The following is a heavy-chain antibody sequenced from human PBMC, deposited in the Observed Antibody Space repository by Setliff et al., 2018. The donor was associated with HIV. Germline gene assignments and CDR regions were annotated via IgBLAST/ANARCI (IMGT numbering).Heavy chain of an antibody. CDR3: ARDSPADGGNPGRFQR. Sequence: SETLSLTCTFSGDSISSGRYSWNWIRQPAGKGLDWLEHIFTSGSAFSSGTANYSPSLKTRVNISVDTSKNQYSLKLTSVTAADTAMYFCARDSPADGGNPGRFQRWGQGTLVTVSS. J-gene: IGHJ1*01. CDR1: GDSISSGRYS. D-gene: IGHD2-15*01. V-gene: IGHV4-61*09. CDR2: IFTSGSAFSSGTA.